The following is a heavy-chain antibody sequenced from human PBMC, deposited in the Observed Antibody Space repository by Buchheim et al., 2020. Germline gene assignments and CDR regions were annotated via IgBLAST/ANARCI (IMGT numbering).Heavy chain of an antibody. V-gene: IGHV3-23*01. CDR1: GFSFSTYA. CDR3: ANSCSSTSCYSGFVD. CDR2: ISRSGAST. Sequence: EVHLLESGGGLVQPGGSLRLSCAASGFSFSTYAMSWVRQAPGKGLEWVSGISRSGASTYFLDSVKGRFAISRDNSKNTLYLQMNSLRAEDTAVYYCANSCSSTSCYSGFVDWGQGTL. J-gene: IGHJ4*02. D-gene: IGHD2-2*02.